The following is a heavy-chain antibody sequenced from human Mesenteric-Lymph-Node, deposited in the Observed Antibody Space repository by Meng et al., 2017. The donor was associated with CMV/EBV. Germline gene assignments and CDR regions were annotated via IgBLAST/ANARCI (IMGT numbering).Heavy chain of an antibody. CDR3: AHKGVATEFDY. Sequence: AFSGVALSTSGVGVGWIRQPPGKALEWLALIYWDDDKRYSPSLKSRLTITKDTSKNQVVLTMTNMDPVDTATYYCAHKGVATEFDYWGQGTLVTVSS. CDR1: GVALSTSGVG. D-gene: IGHD5-12*01. V-gene: IGHV2-5*02. J-gene: IGHJ4*02. CDR2: IYWDDDK.